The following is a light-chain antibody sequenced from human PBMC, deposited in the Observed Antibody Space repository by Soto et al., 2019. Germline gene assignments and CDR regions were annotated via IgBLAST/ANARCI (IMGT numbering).Light chain of an antibody. J-gene: IGKJ4*01. CDR3: QQSYSTPPT. CDR2: AAS. Sequence: DIPMTQSPSSLSASVGDRVTITCRASQSISSYLNWYQQKPGKAPKLLIYAASSLQSRVPSRFSGSGSGTDFTLTISSLQPEDFATYYCQQSYSTPPTFGGGTKVEIK. CDR1: QSISSY. V-gene: IGKV1-39*01.